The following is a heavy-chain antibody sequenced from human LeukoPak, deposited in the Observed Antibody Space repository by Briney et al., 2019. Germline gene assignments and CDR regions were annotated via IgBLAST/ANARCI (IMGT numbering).Heavy chain of an antibody. D-gene: IGHD1-26*01. CDR3: ARAAGRDTTSGLDFDY. CDR1: GASTSSYY. V-gene: IGHV4-4*07. CDR2: IYSSRS. J-gene: IGHJ4*02. Sequence: SETLSLTCTVSGASTSSYYWSWIRQPAGKGLEWIGRIYSSRSIYNPSLKSRVTMSVDTSKNQFSLKLSSVTAADTAVYYCARAAGRDTTSGLDFDYWGQGILVTVSS.